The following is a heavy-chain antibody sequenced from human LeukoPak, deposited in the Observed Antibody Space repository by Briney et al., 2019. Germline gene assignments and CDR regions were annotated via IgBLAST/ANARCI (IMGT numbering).Heavy chain of an antibody. CDR1: GGPISSYY. J-gene: IGHJ4*02. CDR2: IYYSGST. V-gene: IGHV4-59*01. Sequence: SETLSLTCTVSGGPISSYYWSWIRQPPGKGLEWIGYIYYSGSTNYNPSLKSRVTISVDTSKNQFSLKLSSVTAADTAVYYCARAGGGYSSSWYDYWGQGTLVTVSS. CDR3: ARAGGGYSSSWYDY. D-gene: IGHD6-13*01.